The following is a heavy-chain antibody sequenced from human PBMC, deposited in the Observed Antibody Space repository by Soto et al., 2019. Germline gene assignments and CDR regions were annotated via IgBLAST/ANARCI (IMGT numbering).Heavy chain of an antibody. V-gene: IGHV3-23*01. Sequence: GGSLRLSCVASGFTFNNYAMSWVRQAPGKGLEWVSGINGTANNAFYADSVKGRFTISRDNSKNTLNLQMNSLRAEDTAVYYCAKSHITTFFRGAFNIWGQGTMVTVSS. J-gene: IGHJ3*02. CDR2: INGTANNA. D-gene: IGHD3-3*01. CDR1: GFTFNNYA. CDR3: AKSHITTFFRGAFNI.